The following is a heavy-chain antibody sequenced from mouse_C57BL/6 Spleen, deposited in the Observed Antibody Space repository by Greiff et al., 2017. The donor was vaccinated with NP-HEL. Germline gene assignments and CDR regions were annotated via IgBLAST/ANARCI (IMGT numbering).Heavy chain of an antibody. CDR1: GFTFSSYG. CDR3: ARHAGITTSYFDY. V-gene: IGHV5-6*01. D-gene: IGHD1-1*01. CDR2: ISSGGSYT. Sequence: EVKLVESGGDLVKPGGSLKLSCAASGFTFSSYGMSWVRQTPDKRLEWVATISSGGSYTYYPDSVKGRFTISRDNAKNTLYLQMSSLKSEDTAMYYCARHAGITTSYFDYWGQGTTLTVSS. J-gene: IGHJ2*01.